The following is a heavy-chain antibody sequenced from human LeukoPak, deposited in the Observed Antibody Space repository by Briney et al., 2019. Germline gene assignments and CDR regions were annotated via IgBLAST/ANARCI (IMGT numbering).Heavy chain of an antibody. V-gene: IGHV5-51*01. D-gene: IGHD4-17*01. CDR3: ARLTTLTTNYYYYYMDV. CDR2: IYPGDSDN. CDR1: GYSFTTYW. Sequence: PGESLKISCKGSGYSFTTYWIGWLRQMPGKGLEWMGIIYPGDSDNRYSPSFQGQVTISADKSISIAYVQWSSLKASDTATYYCARLTTLTTNYYYYYMDVWGKGTTVTISS. J-gene: IGHJ6*03.